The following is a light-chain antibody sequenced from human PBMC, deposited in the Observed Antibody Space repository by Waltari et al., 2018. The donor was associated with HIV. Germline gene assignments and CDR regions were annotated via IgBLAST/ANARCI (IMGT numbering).Light chain of an antibody. V-gene: IGLV1-40*01. CDR3: QSYDSSLSGSDVV. CDR1: SSNIGAGHD. Sequence: QSVVTQPPSVSGAPGQRVTISCTGSSSNIGAGHDVHWYQQLPGTAPKLLICGNSNRPSGVPDRSSGSKSGTAASLAITGLQAEDEADYYCQSYDSSLSGSDVVFGGGTELTVL. J-gene: IGLJ2*01. CDR2: GNS.